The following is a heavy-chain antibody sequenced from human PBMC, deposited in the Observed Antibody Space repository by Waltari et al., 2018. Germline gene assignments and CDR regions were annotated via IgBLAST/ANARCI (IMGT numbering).Heavy chain of an antibody. CDR2: INHRRKT. D-gene: IGHD3-16*02. CDR1: GGSFSGYY. Sequence: QVQLQQWGAGLLKPSETLSLTCAVYGGSFSGYYWSWIRQPPGKGLEWIGEINHRRKTNSKPYRKSRMTISGYATKNQVSLKVSYVTAADTAVYYCERGPIRGSDRTPRQLDYWGQGTLVTVS. V-gene: IGHV4-34*01. CDR3: ERGPIRGSDRTPRQLDY. J-gene: IGHJ4*02.